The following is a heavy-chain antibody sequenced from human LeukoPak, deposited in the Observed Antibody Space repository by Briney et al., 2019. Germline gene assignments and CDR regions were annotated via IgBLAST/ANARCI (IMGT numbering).Heavy chain of an antibody. V-gene: IGHV1-2*04. CDR2: INPNSGGT. CDR1: GYTFTGYY. Sequence: ASVKVSCKASGYTFTGYYMHWVRQAPGQGLEWMGWINPNSGGTNYAQKFQGWVTMTSDTSISTAYMELSRLRSDDTAVYYCARNYCSSTSCQGWDAFDIWGQGTMVTVSS. D-gene: IGHD2-2*01. J-gene: IGHJ3*02. CDR3: ARNYCSSTSCQGWDAFDI.